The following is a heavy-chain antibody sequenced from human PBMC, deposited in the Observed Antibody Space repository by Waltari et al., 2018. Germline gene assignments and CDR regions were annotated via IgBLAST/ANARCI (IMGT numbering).Heavy chain of an antibody. Sequence: LTCAVYGGSFSGYYWSWIRQPPGKGLEWIGEINHSGSTNYNPSLKSRVTISVDTSKNQFSLKLSSVTAADTAVYYCARGREWFGELSPYYYYYMDVWGKGTTVTVSS. D-gene: IGHD3-10*01. CDR3: ARGREWFGELSPYYYYYMDV. V-gene: IGHV4-34*01. CDR1: GGSFSGYY. CDR2: INHSGST. J-gene: IGHJ6*03.